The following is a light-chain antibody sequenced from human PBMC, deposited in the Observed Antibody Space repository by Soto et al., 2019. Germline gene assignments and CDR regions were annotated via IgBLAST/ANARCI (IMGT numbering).Light chain of an antibody. CDR1: SSDIGGYNS. Sequence: QSALTQSPSASGSPGQSVTISCTGTSSDIGGYNSVSWYQQHPGKAPKVMIYDVSKRPSGVPDRFSGSKSGNTASLTVSALHAEDEADYYCSSYTDRTNLVFGTGTKVTVL. CDR3: SSYTDRTNLV. J-gene: IGLJ1*01. V-gene: IGLV2-8*01. CDR2: DVS.